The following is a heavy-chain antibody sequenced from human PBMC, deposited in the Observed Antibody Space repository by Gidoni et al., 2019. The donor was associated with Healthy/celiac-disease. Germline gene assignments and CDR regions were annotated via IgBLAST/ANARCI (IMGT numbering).Heavy chain of an antibody. V-gene: IGHV3-30*18. CDR1: EFTFSSYG. CDR3: AKTGDCSGGSCYFDY. Sequence: QVQLVESGVGVVQPGRSLSLSCAASEFTFSSYGMHWVRQAPGKGLEWVAVRSYDGSNKYYADSVKGRFTISRDNSKNTLYLQMNSLRAEDTAVYYCAKTGDCSGGSCYFDYWGQGTLVTVSS. CDR2: RSYDGSNK. J-gene: IGHJ4*02. D-gene: IGHD2-15*01.